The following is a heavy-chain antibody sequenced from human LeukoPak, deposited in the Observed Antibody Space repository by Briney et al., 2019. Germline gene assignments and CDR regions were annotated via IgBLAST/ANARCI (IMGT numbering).Heavy chain of an antibody. J-gene: IGHJ4*02. CDR3: ARGVNIAARLTVGPTFDY. CDR2: MNPNSGNT. CDR1: GYTFTSYD. V-gene: IGHV1-8*01. D-gene: IGHD6-6*01. Sequence: ASVKVSCKASGYTFTSYDINWVRQATGQGLEWMGWMNPNSGNTGYAQKFQGRVTMTRNTSISTAYMELSSLRSEDTAVYYCARGVNIAARLTVGPTFDYWGQGTLVTVSS.